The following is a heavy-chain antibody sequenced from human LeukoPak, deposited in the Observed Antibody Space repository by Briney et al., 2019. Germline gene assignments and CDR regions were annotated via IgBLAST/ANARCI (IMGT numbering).Heavy chain of an antibody. V-gene: IGHV4-39*07. CDR2: IFYSGTT. Sequence: PSETLSLTCSVSGDSISSTSFYWGWTRQPPRKGLEWIGSIFYSGTTYYTPSLKSRVTLSLDTSKNHFSLRLTSVTAADTAVYYCARQIAVVEPTDPNWFDSWGQGTLVTVSS. D-gene: IGHD2-21*01. CDR1: GDSISSTSFY. J-gene: IGHJ5*01. CDR3: ARQIAVVEPTDPNWFDS.